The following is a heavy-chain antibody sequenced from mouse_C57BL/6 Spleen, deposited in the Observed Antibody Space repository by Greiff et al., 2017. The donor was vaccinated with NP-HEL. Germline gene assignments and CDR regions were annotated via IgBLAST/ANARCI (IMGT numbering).Heavy chain of an antibody. CDR2: IYPGDGDT. D-gene: IGHD2-1*01. CDR3: ARWGYYCTYEAWFAY. CDR1: GYAFSSSW. Sequence: VKLQQSGPELVKPGASVKISCKASGYAFSSSWMNWVKQRPGKGLEWIGRIYPGDGDTNYNGKFKGKATLTADKSYSTAYMQLSSLTSKDSAVYFCARWGYYCTYEAWFAYWGQGTLVTVSA. J-gene: IGHJ3*01. V-gene: IGHV1-82*01.